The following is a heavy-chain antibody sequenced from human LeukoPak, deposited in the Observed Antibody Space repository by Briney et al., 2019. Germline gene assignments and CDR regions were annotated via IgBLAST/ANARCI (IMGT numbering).Heavy chain of an antibody. D-gene: IGHD1-26*01. Sequence: PGGSLRLSCAASGFTFSSYDMHWVRQATGMGLEWVSAIGVAANTFYSGSVKGRFTISRENAKNSLYLLMTSLRAEDTAVYYCARQNTPHGNFDYWGQGILVTVSS. V-gene: IGHV3-13*01. CDR2: IGVAANT. J-gene: IGHJ4*02. CDR3: ARQNTPHGNFDY. CDR1: GFTFSSYD.